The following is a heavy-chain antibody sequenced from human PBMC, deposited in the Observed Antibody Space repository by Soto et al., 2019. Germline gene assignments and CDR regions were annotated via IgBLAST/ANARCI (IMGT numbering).Heavy chain of an antibody. D-gene: IGHD4-17*01. CDR1: GFTFSSYS. CDR2: ISSSSSYI. Sequence: GVSLRLSCAASGFTFSSYSMNWVRQAPGKGLEWVSSISSSSSYIYYADSVKGRFTISRDNAKNSLYLQMNSLRAEDTAVYYCARDRGDYGDYYFDYWGQGTLVTVSS. CDR3: ARDRGDYGDYYFDY. V-gene: IGHV3-21*01. J-gene: IGHJ4*02.